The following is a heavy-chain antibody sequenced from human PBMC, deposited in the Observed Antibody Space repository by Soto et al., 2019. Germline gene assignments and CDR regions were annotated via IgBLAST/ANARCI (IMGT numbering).Heavy chain of an antibody. J-gene: IGHJ4*02. D-gene: IGHD6-19*01. Sequence: QVQLVESGGGVVQPGRSLRLSCAASGFTFSSYGMHWVRQAPGKGLEWVAVISYDGSNKYYADSVKGRFTISRDNSKNTLYLQMNSLIAEYKAVYYCAKVMGIAVAAVDCWGEGTLATVSS. CDR3: AKVMGIAVAAVDC. CDR2: ISYDGSNK. V-gene: IGHV3-30*18. CDR1: GFTFSSYG.